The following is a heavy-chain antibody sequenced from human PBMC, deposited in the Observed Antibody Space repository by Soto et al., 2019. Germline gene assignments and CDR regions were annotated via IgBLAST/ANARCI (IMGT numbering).Heavy chain of an antibody. J-gene: IGHJ6*02. Sequence: QVQLVESGGGVVQPGKSLRLSCAASGFSFSSYGMHWVRQAPGKGLEWVAVISYHGRTKYYADSVKGRFTISRDNSNNTVYLQMSSLRGDDTAVFYCAKDRGGNYPEAFHYDGVDVWGQGNTVTVSS. D-gene: IGHD1-26*01. CDR3: AKDRGGNYPEAFHYDGVDV. CDR1: GFSFSSYG. V-gene: IGHV3-30*18. CDR2: ISYHGRTK.